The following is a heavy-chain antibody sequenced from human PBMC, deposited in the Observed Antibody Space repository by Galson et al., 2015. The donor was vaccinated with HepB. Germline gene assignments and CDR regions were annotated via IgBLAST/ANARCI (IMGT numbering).Heavy chain of an antibody. CDR3: ARRAAAAGRGNWFDP. CDR1: GYTFTSYG. J-gene: IGHJ5*02. Sequence: SVKVSCKASGYTFTSYGISWVRQAPGQGLEWMGWISAYNGDTNYAQKLQGRVTMTTDTSTSTAYMELRSLRSDDTAVYYCARRAAAAGRGNWFDPWGQGTLVTVSS. D-gene: IGHD6-13*01. CDR2: ISAYNGDT. V-gene: IGHV1-18*01.